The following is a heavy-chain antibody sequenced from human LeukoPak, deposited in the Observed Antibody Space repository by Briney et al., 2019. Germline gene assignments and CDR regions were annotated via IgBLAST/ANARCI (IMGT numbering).Heavy chain of an antibody. V-gene: IGHV3-48*03. CDR2: ISSSGSTI. Sequence: GGSLRLSCAASGFTFSSYEMNWVRQAPGKGLEWVSYISSSGSTIYYADSVKGRFTISRDNSKNTLYLQMGSLRAEDMAVYYCARGDGWYCSGGSCYSPYYFDYWGQGTLVTVSS. D-gene: IGHD2-15*01. CDR3: ARGDGWYCSGGSCYSPYYFDY. CDR1: GFTFSSYE. J-gene: IGHJ4*02.